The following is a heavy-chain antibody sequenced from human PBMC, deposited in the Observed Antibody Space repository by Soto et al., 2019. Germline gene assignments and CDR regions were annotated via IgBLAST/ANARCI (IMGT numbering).Heavy chain of an antibody. CDR2: ISYTGST. CDR1: GGSISNYY. J-gene: IGHJ4*02. CDR3: AREGGYNAPARY. V-gene: IGHV4-59*12. D-gene: IGHD1-26*01. Sequence: QVQLQESGPGLEKPSETLSLTCTVSGGSISNYYWSWIRQPPGKRLEWIGYISYTGSTNYNPSLKSRVIISVDTSKNQFSLQLNSVTAADTAMYYCAREGGYNAPARYWGQGTLVTVSS.